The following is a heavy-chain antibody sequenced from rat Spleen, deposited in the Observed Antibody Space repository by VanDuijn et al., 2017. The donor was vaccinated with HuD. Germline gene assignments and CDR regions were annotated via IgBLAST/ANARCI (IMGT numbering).Heavy chain of an antibody. CDR1: GFTFSDYY. CDR2: TNYDGSST. J-gene: IGHJ2*01. V-gene: IGHV5-29*01. Sequence: EVQLVESDGGLVQPGRSLKPSCAASGFTFSDYYMAWVRQAPTKGLEWVATTNYDGSSTYYRDSVKGRFTSSRDNAKSILYLQMDSLRSEDTATYYCVRSVFDYWGQGVMVTVSS. CDR3: VRSVFDY.